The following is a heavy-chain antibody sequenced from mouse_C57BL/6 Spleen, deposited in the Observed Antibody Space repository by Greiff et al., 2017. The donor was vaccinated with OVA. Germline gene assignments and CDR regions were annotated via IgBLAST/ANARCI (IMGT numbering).Heavy chain of an antibody. V-gene: IGHV2-6-1*01. J-gene: IGHJ4*01. Sequence: VQLQQSGPGLVAPSQSLSITCTASGFSLTSYGVHWVRQPPGKGLEWLVVICSDGSTTYNSDLISSLSISKNNSKSQIFLKMNSLQADDTARYYCARQARDAMDYWGQGTTLTVSS. CDR1: GFSLTSYG. CDR3: ARQARDAMDY. CDR2: ICSDGST.